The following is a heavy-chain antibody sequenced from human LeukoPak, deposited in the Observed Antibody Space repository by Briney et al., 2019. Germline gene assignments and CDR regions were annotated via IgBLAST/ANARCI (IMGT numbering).Heavy chain of an antibody. CDR3: ARGLRCSSTSCYDWFDP. CDR2: IYYSGST. CDR1: GGSISSYY. V-gene: IGHV4-59*01. Sequence: PSETLSLTCTVSGGSISSYYWSWIRQPPGKGLEWIGYIYYSGSTNYNPSLKSRVTISVDTSKNQFSLKLSSVTAADTAVYYCARGLRCSSTSCYDWFDPWGQGTLVTVSS. J-gene: IGHJ5*02. D-gene: IGHD2-2*01.